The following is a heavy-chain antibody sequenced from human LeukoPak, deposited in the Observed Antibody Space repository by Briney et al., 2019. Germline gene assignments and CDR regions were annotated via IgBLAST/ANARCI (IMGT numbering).Heavy chain of an antibody. V-gene: IGHV4-34*01. CDR3: ARGQGCYDSSGYRPYNWFDP. CDR2: INHSGST. J-gene: IGHJ5*02. Sequence: SETLSLTCAAYGGSFSGYYWSWIRQPPGKGLEWIGEINHSGSTNYNPSLKSRVTISVDTSKNQFSLKLSSVTAADTAVYYCARGQGCYDSSGYRPYNWFDPWGQGTLVTVSS. CDR1: GGSFSGYY. D-gene: IGHD3-22*01.